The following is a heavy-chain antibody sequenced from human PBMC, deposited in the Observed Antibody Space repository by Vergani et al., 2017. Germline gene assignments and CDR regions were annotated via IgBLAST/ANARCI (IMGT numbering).Heavy chain of an antibody. D-gene: IGHD3-9*01. CDR3: ARGDYGILTGYRY. J-gene: IGHJ4*02. V-gene: IGHV1-46*03. Sequence: QVQVVQSGAEVKKSGASVKVSCKTSGYTFSNYYMHWVRQAPGQGLEWMGIINPSGGNTNYALKFQGRVTMTRGTSTGTVYMVLSSLRSEDTAIYYCARGDYGILTGYRYWGQGTLVTVSA. CDR2: INPSGGNT. CDR1: GYTFSNYY.